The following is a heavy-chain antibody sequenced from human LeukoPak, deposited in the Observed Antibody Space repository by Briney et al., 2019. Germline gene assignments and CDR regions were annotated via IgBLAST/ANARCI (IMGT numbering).Heavy chain of an antibody. CDR1: GYSISSGYY. Sequence: SETLSLTCTVSGYSISSGYYWGWIRQPPGKGLEWIGSIYHSGSTYYNPSLKSRVTISVDTSKNQFSLKLSSVTAADTAVYYCARNPPATAEFYFDYWGQGTLVTVSS. J-gene: IGHJ4*02. CDR3: ARNPPATAEFYFDY. V-gene: IGHV4-38-2*02. CDR2: IYHSGST. D-gene: IGHD1-14*01.